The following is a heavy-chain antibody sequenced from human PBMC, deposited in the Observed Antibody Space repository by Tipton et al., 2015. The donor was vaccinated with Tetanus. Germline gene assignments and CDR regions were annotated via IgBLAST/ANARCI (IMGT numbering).Heavy chain of an antibody. CDR1: GYTFIRYD. D-gene: IGHD2-21*02. J-gene: IGHJ4*02. V-gene: IGHV1-8*01. CDR3: ARATANSAFDF. CDR2: MNPDSGRT. Sequence: QSGAEVKKPGASVKVSCKTSGYTFIRYDINWVRQATGQGLESIGWMNPDSGRTGHAQKFQGRVTMTRDTSISTAYMELSGLRSDDTAVYFCARATANSAFDFWGQGTRVIVSS.